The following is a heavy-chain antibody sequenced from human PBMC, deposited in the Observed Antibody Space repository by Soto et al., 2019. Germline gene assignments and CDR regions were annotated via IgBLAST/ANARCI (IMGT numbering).Heavy chain of an antibody. CDR1: GFTFSSYA. J-gene: IGHJ6*02. CDR2: ISGSGGST. Sequence: PGGSLILSCASSGFTFSSYAMSWVRPAPGKGLEWVSAISGSGGSTYYADSVKGRFTISRDNSKNTLYLQMNSLRAEDTAVYYCAKQEGARTYYDFWSGYLPPSHDYYYGMDVWGQGTTVTVSS. CDR3: AKQEGARTYYDFWSGYLPPSHDYYYGMDV. D-gene: IGHD3-3*01. V-gene: IGHV3-23*01.